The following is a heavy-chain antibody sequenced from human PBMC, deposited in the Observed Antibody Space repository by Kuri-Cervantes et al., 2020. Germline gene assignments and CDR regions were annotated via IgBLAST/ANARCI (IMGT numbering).Heavy chain of an antibody. CDR1: GFTFSSYA. Sequence: GESLKISCAASGFTFSSYAMSWVRQAPGKGLEWVSAISGSGGSTYYADSVKGRFTISRDNSKNTLYLQMNSLRAEDTAVYYCAKGTYYGGHGMDVWGQGTTVTV. CDR3: AKGTYYGGHGMDV. CDR2: ISGSGGST. V-gene: IGHV3-23*01. D-gene: IGHD4-23*01. J-gene: IGHJ6*02.